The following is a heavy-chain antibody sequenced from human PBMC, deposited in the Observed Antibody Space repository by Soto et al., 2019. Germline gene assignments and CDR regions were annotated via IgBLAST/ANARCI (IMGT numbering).Heavy chain of an antibody. CDR1: GGTFSSYA. V-gene: IGHV1-69*13. CDR2: IIPIFGTA. D-gene: IGHD4-4*01. J-gene: IGHJ5*02. CDR3: ARVSQPVTPSSWFDP. Sequence: SVKVSCKASGGTFSSYAISWVRQAPGQGLEWMGGIIPIFGTANYAQKFQGRVTITADESTSTAYMELSSLRSEDTAVYYCARVSQPVTPSSWFDPWGQGTLVTVSS.